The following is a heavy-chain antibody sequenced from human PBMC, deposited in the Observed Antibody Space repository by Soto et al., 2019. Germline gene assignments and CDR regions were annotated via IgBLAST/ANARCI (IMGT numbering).Heavy chain of an antibody. CDR1: GYTFTNYG. CDR3: ARGGLGELSLWDDY. CDR2: ISAYNGNT. Sequence: GASVKVSCKASGYTFTNYGISRVRQAPGQGLEWMGWISAYNGNTNYAQKLQGRVTMTTDTSTSTAYMELRSLRSDDTAVYYCARGGLGELSLWDDYWGQGTLVTVSS. J-gene: IGHJ4*02. D-gene: IGHD3-16*02. V-gene: IGHV1-18*04.